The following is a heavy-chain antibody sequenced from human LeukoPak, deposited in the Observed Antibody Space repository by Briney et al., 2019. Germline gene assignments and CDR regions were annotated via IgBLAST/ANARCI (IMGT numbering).Heavy chain of an antibody. CDR1: GFTFSSYA. CDR3: AKRRAHCTSTTCLDN. V-gene: IGHV3-23*01. J-gene: IGHJ4*02. Sequence: PGGSLRLSCAASGFTFSSYAMSWVRQAPGKGLEWVSAISGSGDNTYYADSVKGRFTISRDNSKNTLYVQMNSLRAEDTAVYYCAKRRAHCTSTTCLDNWGQGTLVTVSS. D-gene: IGHD2-2*01. CDR2: ISGSGDNT.